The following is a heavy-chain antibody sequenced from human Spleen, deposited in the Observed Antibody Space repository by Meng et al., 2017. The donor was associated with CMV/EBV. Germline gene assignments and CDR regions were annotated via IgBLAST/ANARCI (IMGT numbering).Heavy chain of an antibody. CDR3: ARGEGGNWFDP. CDR2: IFYSGTT. D-gene: IGHD1-26*01. J-gene: IGHJ5*02. Sequence: CTVSGGSINSGDYYWSWIRQPPGKGLEWIGYIFYSGTTYYNPSLKSRVTISVDTSKNQLSLRLTSVTAADTAVYYCARGEGGNWFDPWGQGTLVTVSS. CDR1: GGSINSGDYY. V-gene: IGHV4-30-4*08.